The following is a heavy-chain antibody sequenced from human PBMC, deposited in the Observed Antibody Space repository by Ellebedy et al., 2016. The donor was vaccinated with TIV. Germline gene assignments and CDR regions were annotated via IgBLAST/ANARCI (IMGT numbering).Heavy chain of an antibody. V-gene: IGHV3-64D*06. CDR1: GFTFSSYA. J-gene: IGHJ3*02. CDR3: VTWELPRDGAFDI. Sequence: GESLKISXSASGFTFSSYAMHWVRQAPGKGLEYVSAISSNGGSTYYADSVKGRFTIPRDNSKNTLYLQMSSLRAEDTAVYYCVTWELPRDGAFDIWGQGTMVTVSS. CDR2: ISSNGGST. D-gene: IGHD1-26*01.